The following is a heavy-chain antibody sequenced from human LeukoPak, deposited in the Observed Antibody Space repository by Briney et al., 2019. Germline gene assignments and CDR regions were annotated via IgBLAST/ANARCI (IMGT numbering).Heavy chain of an antibody. D-gene: IGHD6-13*01. CDR1: GGSISSSNW. J-gene: IGHJ5*02. CDR2: IYHSGST. V-gene: IGHV4-4*02. CDR3: ARETPIAAAGTIWFDP. Sequence: PSETLSLTCAVSGGSISSSNWWSWVRQPPGKGLEWIGEIYHSGSTNYNPSLKSRVTISVDKSKNQFSLKLSSVTAADTAVYYCARETPIAAAGTIWFDPWGQGTLVTVSS.